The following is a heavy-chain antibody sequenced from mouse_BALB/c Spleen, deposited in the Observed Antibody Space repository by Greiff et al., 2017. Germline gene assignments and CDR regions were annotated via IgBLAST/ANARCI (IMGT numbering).Heavy chain of an antibody. V-gene: IGHV14-3*02. Sequence: DVKLQESGAELVKPGASVKLSCTASGFNIKDTYMHWVKQRPEQGLEWIGRIDPANGNTKYDPKFQGKATITADTSSNTAYLQLSSLTSEDTAVYYCARRGYDERVYAMDYWGQGTSVTVSS. D-gene: IGHD2-2*01. CDR2: IDPANGNT. CDR3: ARRGYDERVYAMDY. CDR1: GFNIKDTY. J-gene: IGHJ4*01.